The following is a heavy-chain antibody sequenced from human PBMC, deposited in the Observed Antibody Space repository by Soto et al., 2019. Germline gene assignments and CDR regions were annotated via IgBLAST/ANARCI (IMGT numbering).Heavy chain of an antibody. CDR3: ARDRAVPPYAALDI. CDR1: GFTFNSYD. Sequence: GGSLRLSLAAFGFTFNSYDLCWVRPGPGKGLEWVSSISSSSSYIYYADSVKGRFTISRDNAKNSLYLQMNSLRAEDTAVYYCARDRAVPPYAALDIWGQGTMVTVSS. CDR2: ISSSSSYI. V-gene: IGHV3-21*01. D-gene: IGHD3-16*01. J-gene: IGHJ3*02.